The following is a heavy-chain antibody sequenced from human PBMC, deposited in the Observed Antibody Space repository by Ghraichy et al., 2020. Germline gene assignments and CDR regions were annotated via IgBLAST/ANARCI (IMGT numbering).Heavy chain of an antibody. D-gene: IGHD4-17*01. Sequence: SETLSLTCTVSGGSISSYYWSWIRQPPGKGLEWIGYIYYSGSTNYNPSLKSRVTISVDTSKNQFSLKLSSVTAADTAVYYCARAPDYGNWYFDLWGRGTLVTVSS. CDR3: ARAPDYGNWYFDL. V-gene: IGHV4-59*01. J-gene: IGHJ2*01. CDR2: IYYSGST. CDR1: GGSISSYY.